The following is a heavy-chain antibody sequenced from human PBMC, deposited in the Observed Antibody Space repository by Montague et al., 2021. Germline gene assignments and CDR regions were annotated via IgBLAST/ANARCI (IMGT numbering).Heavy chain of an antibody. D-gene: IGHD3-10*01. CDR3: ARAEDYYGSGSYLGFDY. CDR2: IFYSGNT. J-gene: IGHJ4*02. V-gene: IGHV4-31*03. Sequence: TLSLTCTVSGGSISSGDYYWGWICQLPGKGLEWIGYIFYSGNTYYNPTLKSRVTISVDTSKNQFSLKLSSVTAADTAVYYCARAEDYYGSGSYLGFDYWSPGTLVTVSS. CDR1: GGSISSGDYY.